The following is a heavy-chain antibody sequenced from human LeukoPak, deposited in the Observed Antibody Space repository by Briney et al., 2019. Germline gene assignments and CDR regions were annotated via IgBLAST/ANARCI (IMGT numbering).Heavy chain of an antibody. CDR2: IIPICGTA. D-gene: IGHD3-10*01. J-gene: IGHJ6*02. V-gene: IGHV1-69*13. Sequence: ASVKASCKASGGTFSSYAISWVRQAPGQGLEWMGGIIPICGTANYAQKFQCRVTITADESTSTAYMELSSLRSEDTAVYYCARAATRNGSGSYYTPSGMDVWGQGTTVTVSS. CDR1: GGTFSSYA. CDR3: ARAATRNGSGSYYTPSGMDV.